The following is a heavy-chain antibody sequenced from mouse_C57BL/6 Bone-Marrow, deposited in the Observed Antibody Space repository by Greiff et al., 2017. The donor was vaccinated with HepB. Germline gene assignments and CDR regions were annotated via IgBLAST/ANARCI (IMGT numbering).Heavy chain of an antibody. Sequence: EVKLEESGEGLVKPGGSLKLSCAASGFTFSSYAMSWVRQTPEKRLEWVAYISSGGDYIYYADTVKGRFTISRDNARHTRYLQMSSLKSEDTAMYYCTKVLAAFDVWGTGSTVTVSS. CDR1: GFTFSSYA. J-gene: IGHJ1*03. V-gene: IGHV5-9-1*02. CDR3: TKVLAAFDV. CDR2: ISSGGDYI. D-gene: IGHD1-3*01.